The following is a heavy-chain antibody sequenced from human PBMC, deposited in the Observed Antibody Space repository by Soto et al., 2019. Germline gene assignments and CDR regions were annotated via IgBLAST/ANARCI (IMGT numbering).Heavy chain of an antibody. Sequence: ASVKVSCKASGYTFTSYDINWVRQATGQGLEWMGWMNTNSGNTGYAQKFQGRVTMTRNTSISTAYMELSSLRSEDTAVYYCARVFRVTTVTSYYYYYMDVWGKGTTVTLSS. CDR3: ARVFRVTTVTSYYYYYMDV. CDR1: GYTFTSYD. V-gene: IGHV1-8*01. J-gene: IGHJ6*03. CDR2: MNTNSGNT. D-gene: IGHD4-17*01.